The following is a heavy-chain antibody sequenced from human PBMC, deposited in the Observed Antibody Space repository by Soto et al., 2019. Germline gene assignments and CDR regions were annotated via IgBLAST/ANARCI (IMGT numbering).Heavy chain of an antibody. CDR2: IYPGDSDT. V-gene: IGHV5-51*01. Sequence: PGESLKISCKGSGYSFTSYWIGWVRQMPGKGLEWMGIIYPGDSDTRYSPSFQGQVTISADKSISTAYLQWSSLKASDTAMYYCARTGAPDWNYGIFYYYGMDVWGQGTTVTVSS. J-gene: IGHJ6*02. CDR1: GYSFTSYW. D-gene: IGHD1-7*01. CDR3: ARTGAPDWNYGIFYYYGMDV.